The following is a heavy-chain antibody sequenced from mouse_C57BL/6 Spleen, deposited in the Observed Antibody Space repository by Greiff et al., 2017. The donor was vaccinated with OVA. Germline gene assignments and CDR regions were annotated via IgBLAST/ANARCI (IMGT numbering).Heavy chain of an antibody. CDR2: IDPENGDT. D-gene: IGHD2-2*01. V-gene: IGHV14-4*01. CDR1: GFNIKDDY. Sequence: VQLKQSGAELVRPGASVKLSCTASGFNIKDDYMHWVKQRPEQGLEWIGWIDPENGDTEYASKFQGKATITADTSSNTAYLQLSSLTSEDTAVYYCTSYGYDRRHYFDYWGQGTTLTVSS. J-gene: IGHJ2*01. CDR3: TSYGYDRRHYFDY.